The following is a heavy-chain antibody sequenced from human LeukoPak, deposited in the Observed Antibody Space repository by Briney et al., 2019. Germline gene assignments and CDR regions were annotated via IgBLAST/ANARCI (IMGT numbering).Heavy chain of an antibody. Sequence: SETLSLTCTVSGGSISSSSYYWGWIRQPPGKGLEWIGSIYYSGSTYYNPSLKSRVTISVDTSKNQFSLKLSSVTAADTAVYYCARGPGDYYDSSGYEPNRFDPWGQGTLVTVSS. CDR3: ARGPGDYYDSSGYEPNRFDP. J-gene: IGHJ5*02. CDR2: IYYSGST. CDR1: GGSISSSSYY. V-gene: IGHV4-39*07. D-gene: IGHD3-22*01.